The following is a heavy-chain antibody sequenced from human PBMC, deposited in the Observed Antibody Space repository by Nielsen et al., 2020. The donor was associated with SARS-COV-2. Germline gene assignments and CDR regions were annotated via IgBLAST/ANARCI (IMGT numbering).Heavy chain of an antibody. V-gene: IGHV1-3*01. D-gene: IGHD3-3*01. CDR1: GYTSTSYA. CDR2: INAGNGNT. CDR3: ARDQVYTIFSVYYGMDV. Sequence: ASVKVSCKASGYTSTSYAMHWVRQAPGQRLEWMGWINAGNGNTKYSQKFQGRVTITRDTSASTAYMELSSLRSEDTAVYYCARDQVYTIFSVYYGMDVWGQGTTVTVSS. J-gene: IGHJ6*02.